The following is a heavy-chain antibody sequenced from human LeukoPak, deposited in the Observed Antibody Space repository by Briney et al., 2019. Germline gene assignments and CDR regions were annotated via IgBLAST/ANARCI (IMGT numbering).Heavy chain of an antibody. D-gene: IGHD6-13*01. CDR2: IHYSGST. CDR1: GGSISSYY. CDR3: ARWEIIAAAGYYYYGMDV. J-gene: IGHJ6*02. V-gene: IGHV4-59*08. Sequence: SETLSLTCTVSGGSISSYYWSWIRQPPGKGLEWIGYIHYSGSTNYNPSLKSRVTISVDTSKNQFSLKLSSVTAADTAVYYCARWEIIAAAGYYYYGMDVWGQGTTVTVSS.